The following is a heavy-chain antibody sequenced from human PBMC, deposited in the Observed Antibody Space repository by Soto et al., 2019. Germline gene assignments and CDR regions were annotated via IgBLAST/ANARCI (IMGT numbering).Heavy chain of an antibody. CDR2: INHSGST. CDR3: ARDPKYCSSTSCQKGYYYYGMDV. Sequence: SETLSLTCAVYGGSFSGYYWSWIRQPPGKGLEWIGEINHSGSTNYNPSLKSRVTISVDTSKNQFSLKLSSVTAADTAVYYCARDPKYCSSTSCQKGYYYYGMDVWGQGTTVTVSS. CDR1: GGSFSGYY. V-gene: IGHV4-34*01. D-gene: IGHD2-2*01. J-gene: IGHJ6*02.